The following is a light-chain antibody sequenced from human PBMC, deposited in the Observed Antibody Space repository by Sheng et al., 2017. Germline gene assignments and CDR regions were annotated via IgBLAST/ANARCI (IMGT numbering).Light chain of an antibody. CDR3: HQSSRIPWT. CDR2: AAS. J-gene: IGKJ1*01. V-gene: IGKV1-39*01. CDR1: QTTFNY. Sequence: DIEMTQSPSSLSASVGDRVTITCRASQTTFNYLNWYQQKPGKAPKLLIHAASSLESGVPSRFTGSGSGTHFTLTISNLQPEDFATYYCHQSSRIPWTFGQGTKVEIK.